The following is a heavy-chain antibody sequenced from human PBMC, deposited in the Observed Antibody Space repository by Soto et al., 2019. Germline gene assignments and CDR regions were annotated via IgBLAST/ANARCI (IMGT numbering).Heavy chain of an antibody. CDR2: IYYSGST. CDR3: ASIIVGATLEGDY. J-gene: IGHJ4*02. D-gene: IGHD1-26*01. Sequence: PSETLSLTCTVSGGSIRSYYWSWIRQPPGKGLEWIGNIYYSGSTNYNPSLKSRVTISVDTSKNQFSLKLSSVTAADTAVYYCASIIVGATLEGDYWGQGTLVTVSS. V-gene: IGHV4-59*01. CDR1: GGSIRSYY.